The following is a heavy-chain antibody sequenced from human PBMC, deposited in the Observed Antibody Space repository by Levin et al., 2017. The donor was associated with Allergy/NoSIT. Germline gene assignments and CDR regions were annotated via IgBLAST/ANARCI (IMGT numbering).Heavy chain of an antibody. V-gene: IGHV3-30-3*01. Sequence: AGGSLRLSCAASGFTFSTYAMHWVRQAPGKGLEWVAVLSFGGFNKYNADSVKGRFTISRDDSKNTLYLHMNSLRAEDTAVYYCARDIEVWDSSSGGAFDIWGQGTMVTVSS. J-gene: IGHJ3*02. CDR3: ARDIEVWDSSSGGAFDI. D-gene: IGHD3-22*01. CDR2: LSFGGFNK. CDR1: GFTFSTYA.